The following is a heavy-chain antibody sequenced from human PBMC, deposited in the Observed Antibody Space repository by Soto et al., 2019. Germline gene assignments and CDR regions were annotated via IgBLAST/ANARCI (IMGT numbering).Heavy chain of an antibody. D-gene: IGHD3-22*01. CDR1: GFTFSSYD. Sequence: GGSLRLSCSASGFTFSSYDMHWVRQGTGKGLEWVSAIGTTGDTYYAGSVKGRFTISRENAKNSLYLQMNSLRAGDTAIYFCARAIGPTLFDYWGQGTLVTV. CDR2: IGTTGDT. J-gene: IGHJ4*02. CDR3: ARAIGPTLFDY. V-gene: IGHV3-13*04.